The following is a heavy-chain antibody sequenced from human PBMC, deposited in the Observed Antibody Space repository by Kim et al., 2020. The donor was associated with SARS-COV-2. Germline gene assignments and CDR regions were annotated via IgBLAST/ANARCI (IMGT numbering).Heavy chain of an antibody. V-gene: IGHV6-1*01. CDR2: TYYRSKWYN. D-gene: IGHD3-10*01. Sequence: SQTLSLTCAISGDSVSSNSAAWNWIRQSPSRGLEWLGRTYYRSKWYNDYAVSVKSRITINPDTSKNQFSLQLNSVTPEDTAVYYCARDKILWFGELHWFDPWGQGTLVTVSS. CDR1: GDSVSSNSAA. J-gene: IGHJ5*02. CDR3: ARDKILWFGELHWFDP.